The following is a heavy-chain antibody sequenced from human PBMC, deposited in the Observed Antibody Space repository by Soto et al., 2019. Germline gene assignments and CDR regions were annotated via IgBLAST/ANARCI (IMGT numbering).Heavy chain of an antibody. CDR1: GGSISSYF. D-gene: IGHD6-19*01. J-gene: IGHJ4*02. CDR3: ARQQDSSGGYGFDY. V-gene: IGHV4-59*08. Sequence: SETLSLTCTVSGGSISSYFWSWIRQPPGKGLEWIGYMYDTGTTNYNPSLTSRVTMSVDTSKNQFSLKLRSVTAADTAVYYCARQQDSSGGYGFDYWGQGTLVTVSS. CDR2: MYDTGTT.